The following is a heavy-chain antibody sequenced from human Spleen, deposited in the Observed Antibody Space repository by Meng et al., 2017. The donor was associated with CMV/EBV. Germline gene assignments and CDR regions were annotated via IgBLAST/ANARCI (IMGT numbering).Heavy chain of an antibody. D-gene: IGHD3-22*01. V-gene: IGHV4-30-4*08. CDR3: ARDMIVSGAFDY. CDR2: IYYSGST. CDR1: GGSIRSGDYY. Sequence: QVQLAGSGPGLVDPSQALSITLNVSGGSIRSGDYYWSWIRQPPGKGLEWIGYIYYSGSTYYNPSLKSRVTISVDTSKNQFSLKLSSVTAADTAVYYCARDMIVSGAFDYWGQGTLVTVSS. J-gene: IGHJ4*02.